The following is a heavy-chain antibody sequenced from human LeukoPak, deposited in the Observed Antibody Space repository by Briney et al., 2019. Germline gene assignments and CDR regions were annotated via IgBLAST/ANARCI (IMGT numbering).Heavy chain of an antibody. CDR1: GYTFTGYY. CDR2: INPNSGGT. V-gene: IGHV1-2*02. J-gene: IGHJ5*02. Sequence: ASVKLSCKASGYTFTGYYMHWVRHGPGQGLERMGWINPNSGGTNYAQKFQGRVTMTRDTSISTAYMELSRLRSYDPAVYYCARWGRIAARWSVSRFDPWGQGTLVTVSS. D-gene: IGHD6-6*01. CDR3: ARWGRIAARWSVSRFDP.